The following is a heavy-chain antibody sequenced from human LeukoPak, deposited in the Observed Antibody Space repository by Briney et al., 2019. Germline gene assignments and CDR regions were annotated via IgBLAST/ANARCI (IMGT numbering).Heavy chain of an antibody. V-gene: IGHV1-18*01. J-gene: IGHJ4*02. D-gene: IGHD1-26*01. CDR3: ARDLIVGATRGVPLFDY. CDR2: ISAYNGNT. CDR1: GYTFTSYG. Sequence: ASVKVSCKASGYTFTSYGITWVRQAPGRGLEWMGWISAYNGNTNYAQKLQGRVTMTTDTSTSTAYMELRSLRSDDTAVYYCARDLIVGATRGVPLFDYWGQGTLVTVSS.